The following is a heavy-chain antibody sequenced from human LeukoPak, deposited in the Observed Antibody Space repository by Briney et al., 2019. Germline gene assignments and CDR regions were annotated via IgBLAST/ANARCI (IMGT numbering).Heavy chain of an antibody. CDR1: GFTFSSYW. V-gene: IGHV3-74*01. CDR3: ARGRPHGDDY. D-gene: IGHD2-21*01. Sequence: GGSLRLSCAASGFTFSSYWMNWVRQAPGKGLVWVSRIASDGSSTTYADSVKGRFSISRDNAKNTLYLQMNSLRVEDTAVYYCARGRPHGDDYWGQGTLVTVSS. J-gene: IGHJ4*02. CDR2: IASDGSST.